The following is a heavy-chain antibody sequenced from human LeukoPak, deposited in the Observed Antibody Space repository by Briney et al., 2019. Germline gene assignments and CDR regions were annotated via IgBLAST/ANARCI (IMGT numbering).Heavy chain of an antibody. CDR3: ARVGHYDYVWGSYRPGVYFDY. CDR2: IYYSGST. CDR1: GGSISSSSYY. Sequence: SETLSLTCTVSGGSISSSSYYWGWIRQPPGKGLEWIGSIYYSGSTYYNPSLKSRVTISVDTSKNQFSLKLSSVTAADTAVYYCARVGHYDYVWGSYRPGVYFDYWGQGTLVTVSS. J-gene: IGHJ4*02. D-gene: IGHD3-16*02. V-gene: IGHV4-39*07.